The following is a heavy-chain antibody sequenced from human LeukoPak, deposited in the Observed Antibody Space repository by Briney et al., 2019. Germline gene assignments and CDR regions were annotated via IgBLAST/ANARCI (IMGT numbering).Heavy chain of an antibody. CDR2: IDYSGST. CDR1: GGSISSSSYY. CDR3: ASTPWPAKWQQWVFDC. V-gene: IGHV4-39*01. Sequence: PSETLSLTGTVSGGSISSSSYYWGWTRQPPGKGVGWIGCIDYSGSTYSNPSLKSRVTISVDTSKNQFSLKLSSVSAADTAVYYCASTPWPAKWQQWVFDCWGQGTLVTVSS. D-gene: IGHD6-19*01. J-gene: IGHJ4*02.